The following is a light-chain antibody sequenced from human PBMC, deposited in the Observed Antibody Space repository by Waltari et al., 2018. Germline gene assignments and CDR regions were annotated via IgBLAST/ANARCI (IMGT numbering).Light chain of an antibody. CDR2: KAS. Sequence: DIQMTQSHSTLSASVGDRVTITCRASQSISRWLAWYQQKPGKAPNLLIYKASTLESGVPSRFSGSGSGTEFTLTISSLQSDDFATYYCQNYNSYSGTWTFGQGTKVEIK. J-gene: IGKJ1*01. CDR1: QSISRW. CDR3: QNYNSYSGTWT. V-gene: IGKV1-5*03.